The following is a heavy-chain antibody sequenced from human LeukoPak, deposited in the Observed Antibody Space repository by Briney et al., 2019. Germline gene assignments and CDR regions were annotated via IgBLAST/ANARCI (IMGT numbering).Heavy chain of an antibody. D-gene: IGHD3-22*01. V-gene: IGHV3-30*02. CDR1: GFTFSSYG. CDR2: IQYDGSNK. Sequence: GGSLRLSCAASGFTFSSYGVHWVRQTPGKGLEWVAFIQYDGSNKYYAGSVKGRFTICRDNAKNTQYLQMNSLRAEDMAVYYCATSTGVIKCGPPDYWGQGTLVTVSS. CDR3: ATSTGVIKCGPPDY. J-gene: IGHJ4*02.